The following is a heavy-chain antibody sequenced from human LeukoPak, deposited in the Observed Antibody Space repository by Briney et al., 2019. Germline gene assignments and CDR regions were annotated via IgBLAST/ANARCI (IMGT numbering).Heavy chain of an antibody. CDR3: ARAWSYSTGWYNY. Sequence: GGSLRLSCAASGFTFSAYWMSWVRQAPGKGLNWVANIKQDGSEKYYVDSVKGRFTISRDNAKNSLYLQMNSLRVEDTAVYYCARAWSYSTGWYNYWGQGTPVTVSS. CDR2: IKQDGSEK. V-gene: IGHV3-7*04. J-gene: IGHJ4*02. CDR1: GFTFSAYW. D-gene: IGHD6-19*01.